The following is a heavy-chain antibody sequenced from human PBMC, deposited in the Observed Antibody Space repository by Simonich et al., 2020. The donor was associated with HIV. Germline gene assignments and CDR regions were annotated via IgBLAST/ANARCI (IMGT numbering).Heavy chain of an antibody. D-gene: IGHD3-3*01. CDR2: ISYDGSNK. J-gene: IGHJ3*02. CDR1: GFTFSSYA. Sequence: QVQLVESGGGVVQPGRSLRLSCAASGFTFSSYAMHWVRQAPGKGLEWVAVISYDGSNKYYADSVKGRFTISRENSKNTLYLQMNSRRAEDTAVYYCARDSRYYDFWSGYRPDAFDIWGQGTMVTVSS. CDR3: ARDSRYYDFWSGYRPDAFDI. V-gene: IGHV3-30*07.